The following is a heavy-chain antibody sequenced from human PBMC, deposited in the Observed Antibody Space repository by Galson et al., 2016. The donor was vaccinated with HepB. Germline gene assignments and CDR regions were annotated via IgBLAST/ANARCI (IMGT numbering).Heavy chain of an antibody. D-gene: IGHD5-18*01. CDR3: AHSVKDGGSSYGYAMDV. Sequence: PALVKPTQTLTLTCTISGFSLTTTGVAVGWIRQPPGKALERLAPIYWDDDKRYSPSLKSRFTITKDNSKNQVVLTMTNMDPVDTATYYSAHSVKDGGSSYGYAMDVWGQGTTVTVSS. CDR1: GFSLTTTGVA. J-gene: IGHJ6*02. CDR2: IYWDDDK. V-gene: IGHV2-5*02.